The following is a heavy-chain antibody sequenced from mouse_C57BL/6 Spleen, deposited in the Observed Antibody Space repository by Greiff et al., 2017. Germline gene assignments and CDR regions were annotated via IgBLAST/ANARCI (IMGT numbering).Heavy chain of an antibody. CDR1: GYTFTSYW. Sequence: VQLQQSGAELAKPGASVKLSCKASGYTFTSYWMHWVKQRPGQGLEWIGYINPSSGYTKYNQKFKDKATLPSDKSSSTAYMPLSSLTYEDSAVYYCARRDYGSFLYWGQGTTLTVSS. D-gene: IGHD1-1*01. CDR3: ARRDYGSFLY. J-gene: IGHJ2*01. V-gene: IGHV1-7*01. CDR2: INPSSGYT.